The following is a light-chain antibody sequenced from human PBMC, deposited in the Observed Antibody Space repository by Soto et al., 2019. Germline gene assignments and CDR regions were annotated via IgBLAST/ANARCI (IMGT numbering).Light chain of an antibody. V-gene: IGKV3-20*01. CDR1: QSVSSSY. J-gene: IGKJ5*01. CDR3: QQYGSSPPIT. Sequence: EIVLTQSPGTLSLSPGERATLSCRASQSVSSSYLAWYQQKPGQAPRLLIYGASSRATGIPDRFSGSGSGKDFTLNIRRLEPEDFPVYYCQQYGSSPPITFGQGTRLEIK. CDR2: GAS.